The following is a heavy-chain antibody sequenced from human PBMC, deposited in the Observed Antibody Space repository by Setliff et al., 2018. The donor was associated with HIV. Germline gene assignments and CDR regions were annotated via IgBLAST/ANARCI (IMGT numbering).Heavy chain of an antibody. CDR3: AKQGYADSLFAFDV. V-gene: IGHV1-2*06. CDR2: IHPNTGST. J-gene: IGHJ3*01. D-gene: IGHD3-16*01. CDR1: GYTFTAYY. Sequence: ASVKVSCKTSGYTFTAYYIYWVRQAPGHGLELMGRIHPNTGSTNYLQKFQGRVSITRDTSMSTVYMTLTGLTSDDTAVYYCAKQGYADSLFAFDVWGQGTMVTVSS.